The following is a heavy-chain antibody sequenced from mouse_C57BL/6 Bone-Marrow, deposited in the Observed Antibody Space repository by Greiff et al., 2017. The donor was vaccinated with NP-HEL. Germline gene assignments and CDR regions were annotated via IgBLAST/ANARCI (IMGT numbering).Heavy chain of an antibody. J-gene: IGHJ1*03. V-gene: IGHV5-12*01. CDR3: ARRGSYDYERPFYWYFDV. Sequence: EVMLVESGGGLVQPGGSLKLSCAASGFTFSDYYMYWVRQTPEKRLEWVAYISNGGGSTYYPDTVKGRFTISRDNAKNTLYLQMSRLKSEDTAMYYCARRGSYDYERPFYWYFDVWGTGTTVTVSS. CDR1: GFTFSDYY. CDR2: ISNGGGST. D-gene: IGHD2-4*01.